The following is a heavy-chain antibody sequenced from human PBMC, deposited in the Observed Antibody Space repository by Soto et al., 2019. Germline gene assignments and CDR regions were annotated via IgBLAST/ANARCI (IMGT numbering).Heavy chain of an antibody. CDR1: GYTFTSYA. CDR2: INAGNGNT. J-gene: IGHJ3*02. Sequence: ASVKVSCKASGYTFTSYAMYWVRQAPGQRLEWMGGINAGNGNTKYSQKFQGRVTITRDTSASTAYMELSSLRSEDTAVYYCARGARATDAFDIWGKGTMVTVSS. CDR3: ARGARATDAFDI. V-gene: IGHV1-3*01.